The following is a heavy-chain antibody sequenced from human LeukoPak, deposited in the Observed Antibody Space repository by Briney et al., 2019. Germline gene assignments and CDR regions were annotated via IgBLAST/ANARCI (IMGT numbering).Heavy chain of an antibody. D-gene: IGHD2-15*01. J-gene: IGHJ2*01. Sequence: PGGSLRLSCAPSGFTFSRHGMHWVRQAPGKGLEWVAVIWYDGSNKYYADSVKGRFTISRDNSKNTPYLQMNSLRAEDTAVYYCARGGDIVVVVAARDWYFDLWGRGTLVTVSS. CDR2: IWYDGSNK. CDR1: GFTFSRHG. V-gene: IGHV3-33*08. CDR3: ARGGDIVVVVAARDWYFDL.